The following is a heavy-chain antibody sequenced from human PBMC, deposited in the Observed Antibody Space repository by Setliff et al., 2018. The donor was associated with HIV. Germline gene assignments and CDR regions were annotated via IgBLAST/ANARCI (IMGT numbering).Heavy chain of an antibody. V-gene: IGHV4-39*07. CDR3: ADTLGYCSGDSCYGYFPH. J-gene: IGHJ1*01. CDR1: GGSISGTNYY. CDR2: IYYGGST. D-gene: IGHD2-15*01. Sequence: SETLSLTCTVSGGSISGTNYYWGWIRQPPGKGLEWIGSIYYGGSTYYNPSLKSRVTISADTSNTQFSLKLRSVTAADTAVYYCADTLGYCSGDSCYGYFPHWGQGTLVTVSS.